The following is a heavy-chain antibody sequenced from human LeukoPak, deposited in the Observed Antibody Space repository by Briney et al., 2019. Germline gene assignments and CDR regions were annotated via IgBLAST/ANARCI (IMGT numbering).Heavy chain of an antibody. V-gene: IGHV3-21*01. CDR2: ISGSGSLI. J-gene: IGHJ6*02. CDR3: ARILPFRKSTSYYGMDV. CDR1: GFTFSSYS. Sequence: PGGSLRLSCAASGFTFSSYSMNWVRQAPGRGLEWVSCISGSGSLIYYADSMKGRFTISRDNAKNSLYLQMNSLRVEDTAVYYCARILPFRKSTSYYGMDVWGQGTTVTVSS.